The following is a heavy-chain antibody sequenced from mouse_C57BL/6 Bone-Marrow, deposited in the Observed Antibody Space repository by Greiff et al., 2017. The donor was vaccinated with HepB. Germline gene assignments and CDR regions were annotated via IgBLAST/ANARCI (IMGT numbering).Heavy chain of an antibody. CDR2: IHPNSGST. CDR3: ASLYYYGSPFAY. V-gene: IGHV1-64*01. Sequence: QVQLQQPGAELVKPGASVKLSCKASGYTFTSYWMHWVKQRPGQGLEWIGMIHPNSGSTNYNEKFKSKATLTVDKSSSTAYMQLSSLTSEDSAVYYCASLYYYGSPFAYWGQGTLVTVSA. CDR1: GYTFTSYW. J-gene: IGHJ3*01. D-gene: IGHD1-1*01.